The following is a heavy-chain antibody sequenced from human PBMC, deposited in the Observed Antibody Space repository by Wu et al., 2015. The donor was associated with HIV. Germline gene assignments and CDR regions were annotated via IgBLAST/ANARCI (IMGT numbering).Heavy chain of an antibody. V-gene: IGHV1-2*02. CDR3: ARGRGSNYYMDV. J-gene: IGHJ6*03. Sequence: QAHLVQSGAEVKKPGASVKVSCKASGYTFTGYYLHWVRQAPGQGLEYMGWINANSGGTNYAHKFQGRVTMTRDTSISTAYMELSRLRSDDTAVYYCARGRGSNYYMDVWGKGTTVTVSS. D-gene: IGHD3-10*01. CDR2: INANSGGT. CDR1: GYTFTGYY.